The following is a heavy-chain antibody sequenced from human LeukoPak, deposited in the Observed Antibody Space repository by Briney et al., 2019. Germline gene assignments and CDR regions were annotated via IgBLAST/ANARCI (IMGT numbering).Heavy chain of an antibody. Sequence: GGSLRLSCAASGFTFSSYGMYWVRQAPGKGLEWVAFIRYDGSNKYYADSVKGRFTVSRDNSKNTLYLQMKSLRAEDTAVYYCARLREIPVFGVVTKSTSYFDYWGQGTLVTVSS. D-gene: IGHD3-3*01. J-gene: IGHJ4*02. CDR3: ARLREIPVFGVVTKSTSYFDY. CDR2: IRYDGSNK. CDR1: GFTFSSYG. V-gene: IGHV3-30*02.